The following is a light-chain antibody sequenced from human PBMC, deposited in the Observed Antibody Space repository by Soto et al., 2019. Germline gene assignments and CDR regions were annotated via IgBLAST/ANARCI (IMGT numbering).Light chain of an antibody. CDR2: DVS. Sequence: QAVVTQPASVSGSPGQSITISCTETSSDVAEYKYVSWYQQHPGRAPKLIIYDVSNRPSGVSNRFSGSKSGSTASLTISGLQAEDEADYYCSAYTTSIALYVFGARTKVTVL. CDR3: SAYTTSIALYV. CDR1: SSDVAEYKY. V-gene: IGLV2-14*03. J-gene: IGLJ1*01.